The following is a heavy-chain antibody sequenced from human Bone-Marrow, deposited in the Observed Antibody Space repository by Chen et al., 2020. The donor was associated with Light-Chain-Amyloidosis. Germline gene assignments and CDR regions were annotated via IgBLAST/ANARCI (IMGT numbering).Heavy chain of an antibody. CDR1: GYTFPNYW. D-gene: IGHD5-12*01. J-gene: IGHJ4*02. V-gene: IGHV5-51*01. CDR3: ARRRDGYNFDY. CDR2: IYPDDSDA. Sequence: EVQLEQSGPEVTKPGESLKISCKCSGYTFPNYWIGWVRQMPGKGLEWMGVIYPDDSDARYSPSFEGQVTISADKSITTAYLQWRSLKASDTAMYYCARRRDGYNFDYWGQGTLATVSS.